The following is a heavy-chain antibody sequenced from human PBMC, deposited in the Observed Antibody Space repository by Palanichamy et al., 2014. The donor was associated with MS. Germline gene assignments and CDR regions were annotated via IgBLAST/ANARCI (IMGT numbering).Heavy chain of an antibody. CDR2: ISSSGSTI. CDR1: Y. D-gene: IGHD1-26*01. Sequence: YMSWIRQAPGKGLEWVSYISSSGSTIYYADSVKGRFTISRDNAKNSLYLQMNSLRVEDTAVYYCARDSGSYLTRYYYYGMDVWGQGTTVTVSS. CDR3: ARDSGSYLTRYYYYGMDV. J-gene: IGHJ6*02. V-gene: IGHV3-11*01.